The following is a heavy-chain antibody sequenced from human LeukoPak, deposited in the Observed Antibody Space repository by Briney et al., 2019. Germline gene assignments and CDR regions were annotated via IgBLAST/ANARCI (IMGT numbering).Heavy chain of an antibody. Sequence: SVKVSCKASGGTFSSYAISWVRQAPGQGLEWMGGIIPTLGTANYAQKFQGRVTITADESTSTAYMELSSLRSEDTAVYYCAGGPDFWSGYQYYFDYWGQGTLVTVSS. V-gene: IGHV1-69*13. CDR3: AGGPDFWSGYQYYFDY. J-gene: IGHJ4*02. D-gene: IGHD3-3*01. CDR1: GGTFSSYA. CDR2: IIPTLGTA.